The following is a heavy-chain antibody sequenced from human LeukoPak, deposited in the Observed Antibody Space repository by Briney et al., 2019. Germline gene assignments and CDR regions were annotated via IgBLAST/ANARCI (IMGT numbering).Heavy chain of an antibody. CDR2: IFTGGST. D-gene: IGHD6-13*01. Sequence: SETLSLTCTVSGGSINNGNHFWTWIRQPAGKGLEWIGRIFTGGSTNYNPSLESRLTMSIDTSKNHFSLKLSSVTAADTAVYYCARKGRQYSSTVEDYWGQGTLVTVSP. CDR3: ARKGRQYSSTVEDY. CDR1: GGSINNGNHF. J-gene: IGHJ4*02. V-gene: IGHV4-61*02.